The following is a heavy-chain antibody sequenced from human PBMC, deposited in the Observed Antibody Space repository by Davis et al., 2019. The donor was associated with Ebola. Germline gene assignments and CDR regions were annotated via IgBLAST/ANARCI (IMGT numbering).Heavy chain of an antibody. J-gene: IGHJ4*02. CDR3: ARGSSWSFDY. CDR2: IWYDGSNK. V-gene: IGHV3-33*01. Sequence: GESLKISCAASGFTFSSYGMHWVRQAPGKGLEWVAVIWYDGSNKYYADSVKGRFTISRDNSKNTLYLQMNSLRAEDTAIYYCARGSSWSFDYWGQGTLATVSS. D-gene: IGHD3-3*01. CDR1: GFTFSSYG.